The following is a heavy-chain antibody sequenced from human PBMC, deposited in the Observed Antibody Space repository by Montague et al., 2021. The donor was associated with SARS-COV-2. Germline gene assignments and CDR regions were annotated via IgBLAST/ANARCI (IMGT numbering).Heavy chain of an antibody. CDR2: IYYSGXT. D-gene: IGHD3-9*01. Sequence: SETRSLTCTVSGGSISSSSYYWGWIRQPPGKGLEWIGSIYYSGXTXYXXXXKXRVTISVDTSKNQFSLKLSSVTAADTAVYYCAGQVTGRYFDWILYGMDVWGQGTTVTVSS. J-gene: IGHJ6*02. CDR3: AGQVTGRYFDWILYGMDV. CDR1: GGSISSSSYY. V-gene: IGHV4-39*01.